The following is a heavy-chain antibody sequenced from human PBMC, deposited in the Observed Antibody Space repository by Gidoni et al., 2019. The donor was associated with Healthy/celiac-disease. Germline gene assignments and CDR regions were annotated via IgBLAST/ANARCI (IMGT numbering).Heavy chain of an antibody. CDR1: GGSISSGGYY. Sequence: QVQLQESGPGLVKPSQTLSLTCTVSGGSISSGGYYWSWIRQHPGKGLEWIGYIYYSGSTYYNPSLKSRVTISVDTSKNQFSLKLSSVTAADTAVYYCARAPQGGILYSGYDPLLGYYGMDVWGQGTTVTVSS. CDR2: IYYSGST. D-gene: IGHD5-12*01. CDR3: ARAPQGGILYSGYDPLLGYYGMDV. J-gene: IGHJ6*02. V-gene: IGHV4-31*03.